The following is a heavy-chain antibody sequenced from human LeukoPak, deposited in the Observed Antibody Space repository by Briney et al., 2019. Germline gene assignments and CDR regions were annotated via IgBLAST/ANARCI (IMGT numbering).Heavy chain of an antibody. J-gene: IGHJ4*02. V-gene: IGHV1-8*01. CDR3: ARAFTMIVVPPGY. D-gene: IGHD3-22*01. CDR2: MNPNSGNT. CDR1: GYTFTSYD. Sequence: GASVKVSCKASGYTFTSYDINWVRQATGLGLEWMGWMNPNSGNTGYAQKFQGRVTMTRNTSISTAYMELSSLRSEDTAVYYCARAFTMIVVPPGYWGQGTLVTVSS.